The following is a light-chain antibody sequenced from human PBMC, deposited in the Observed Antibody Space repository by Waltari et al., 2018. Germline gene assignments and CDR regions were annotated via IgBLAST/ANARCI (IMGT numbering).Light chain of an antibody. V-gene: IGKV1-6*01. CDR3: QQSYSTLWT. CDR2: AS. Sequence: AIQMTQSPSSLSAYVGDRVTITCRASQAIRTELGWYQQIPGTAPKLLIYASTLEFGVPSRFSGSGSGTDFSLTIDGLQPEDFATYYCQQSYSTLWTFGQGTKVEIK. J-gene: IGKJ1*01. CDR1: QAIRTE.